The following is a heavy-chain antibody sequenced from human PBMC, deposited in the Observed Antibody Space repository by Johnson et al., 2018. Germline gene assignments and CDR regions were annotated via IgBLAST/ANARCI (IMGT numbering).Heavy chain of an antibody. D-gene: IGHD2-8*01. J-gene: IGHJ1*01. Sequence: VQLVQSGGGLVQPGGSLRLSCAASGFTFSSHWMSWVRQAPGKGLEWVANIKQDGSEKSYVDSVKGRFTISRDNSKNTLYLQMNSLRAEDTAVYYCARDPSVGLGVFQHWGQGTLGTVSS. CDR1: GFTFSSHW. V-gene: IGHV3-7*01. CDR2: IKQDGSEK. CDR3: ARDPSVGLGVFQH.